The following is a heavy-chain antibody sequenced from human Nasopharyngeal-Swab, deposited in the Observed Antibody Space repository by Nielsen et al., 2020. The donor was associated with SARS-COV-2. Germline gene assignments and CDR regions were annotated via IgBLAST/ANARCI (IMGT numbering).Heavy chain of an antibody. D-gene: IGHD1-26*01. V-gene: IGHV3-30*03. CDR1: GVIFSNYW. J-gene: IGHJ3*02. Sequence: SLKISCVASGVIFSNYWMHWVRQAPGKGLEWVAVISYDGSNKYYADSVKGRFTISRDNSKNTLYLQMNSLRAEDTAVYYCARKPVGATKGCAFDIWGQGKMVTVSS. CDR3: ARKPVGATKGCAFDI. CDR2: ISYDGSNK.